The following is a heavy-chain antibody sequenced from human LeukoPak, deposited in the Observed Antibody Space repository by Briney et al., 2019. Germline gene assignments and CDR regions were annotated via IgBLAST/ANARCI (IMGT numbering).Heavy chain of an antibody. D-gene: IGHD3-3*01. CDR3: ATDESGFLEWLT. V-gene: IGHV1-24*01. Sequence: GASVKVSCKVSGYTLTELSMHWVRQAPGKGLEWMGGFDPEDGETIYAQKFQGRVTMTEDTSTDTAYMELSSLRSEDTAVYHCATDESGFLEWLTWGQGTLVTFSS. CDR2: FDPEDGET. J-gene: IGHJ5*02. CDR1: GYTLTELS.